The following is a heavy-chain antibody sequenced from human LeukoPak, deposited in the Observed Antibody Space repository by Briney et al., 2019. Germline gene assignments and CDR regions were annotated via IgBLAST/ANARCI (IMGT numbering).Heavy chain of an antibody. CDR1: VFPFSSYA. V-gene: IGHV3-23*01. CDR2: ISGSGGST. CDR3: AKRIAVAGPYFDY. Sequence: GGSLILSCAASVFPFSSYAMSRVRQATGKGLEWVSAISGSGGSTYYADFVKGRFTISRDNAKNTHYLQMNSLRAEDTAVYYCAKRIAVAGPYFDYWGQGALVTVSS. D-gene: IGHD6-19*01. J-gene: IGHJ4*02.